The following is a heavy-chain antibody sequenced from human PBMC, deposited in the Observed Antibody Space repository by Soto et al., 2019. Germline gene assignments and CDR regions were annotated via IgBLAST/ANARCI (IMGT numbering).Heavy chain of an antibody. V-gene: IGHV1-18*01. CDR1: GYTFSTYG. J-gene: IGHJ3*01. CDR2: INPFKGDT. Sequence: ASVKVSCKASGYTFSTYGITWVRQAPGQGLDWMGWINPFKGDTNSAARFQDRVTMTTDTSTRTAYMEMRSLRSDDTAVYYCARVKVPAAILGAFDLWGKGKLGTLSS. D-gene: IGHD2-2*02. CDR3: ARVKVPAAILGAFDL.